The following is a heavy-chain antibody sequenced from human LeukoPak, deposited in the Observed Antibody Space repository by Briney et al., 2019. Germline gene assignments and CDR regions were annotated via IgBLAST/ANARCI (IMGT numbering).Heavy chain of an antibody. J-gene: IGHJ1*01. CDR2: IYYSGST. Sequence: PSETLSLTCTVSGGSISSSSYYWGWIRQPPGKGLEWIGSIYYSGSTYYNPSLKSRVTISVDTSKNQFSLKLSSVTAADTAVYYCAGPRYYGDYVRYFQHWGQGTLVTVSS. CDR1: GGSISSSSYY. V-gene: IGHV4-39*07. CDR3: AGPRYYGDYVRYFQH. D-gene: IGHD4-17*01.